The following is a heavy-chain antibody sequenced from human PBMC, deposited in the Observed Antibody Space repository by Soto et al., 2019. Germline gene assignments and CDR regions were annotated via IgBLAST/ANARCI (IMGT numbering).Heavy chain of an antibody. Sequence: SVKVSCKASGGTFSSYAISWVRQAPGQGLEWMGGIIPIFGTANYAQKFQGRVTITADESTSTAYMELSSLRSEDTAVYYCAREHCSGGSCYSFDYYYYYGMDVWGQGTTVTVSS. CDR3: AREHCSGGSCYSFDYYYYYGMDV. CDR1: GGTFSSYA. CDR2: IIPIFGTA. J-gene: IGHJ6*02. V-gene: IGHV1-69*13. D-gene: IGHD2-15*01.